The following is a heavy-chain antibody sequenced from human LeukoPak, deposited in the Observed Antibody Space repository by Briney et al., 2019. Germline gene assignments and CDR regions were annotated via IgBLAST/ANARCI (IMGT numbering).Heavy chain of an antibody. CDR3: ARGHSSGWYYFDY. J-gene: IGHJ4*02. CDR1: GFTFSSYW. CDR2: INSHGSST. V-gene: IGHV3-74*01. D-gene: IGHD6-19*01. Sequence: GGSLRLSCAASGFTFSSYWMHWVRQAPGKGLVWVSRINSHGSSTNYADSVKGRFTISRDNAENTLYLQMNSLRAEDTAVYYCARGHSSGWYYFDYWGQGTLVTVSS.